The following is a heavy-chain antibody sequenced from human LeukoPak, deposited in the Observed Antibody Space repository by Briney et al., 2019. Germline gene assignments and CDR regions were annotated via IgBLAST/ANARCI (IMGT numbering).Heavy chain of an antibody. V-gene: IGHV1-46*01. CDR1: GYTFTSYY. D-gene: IGHD3-3*01. CDR3: ARDFGADYYFDY. Sequence: GASVKVSCKASGYTFTSYYMHWVRQAPGQGLEWMGIINPSSGSTSYAQKFQGRVTMTRDMSTSTVYMELSSLRSEDTAVYYCARDFGADYYFDYWGQGTLVTVSS. J-gene: IGHJ4*02. CDR2: INPSSGST.